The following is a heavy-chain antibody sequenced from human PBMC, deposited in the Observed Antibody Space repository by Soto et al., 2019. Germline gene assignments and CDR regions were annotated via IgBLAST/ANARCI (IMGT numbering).Heavy chain of an antibody. J-gene: IGHJ4*02. CDR3: ARDKINGLFDY. CDR1: GGPFSGYY. D-gene: IGHD2-8*01. CDR2: INHSGST. V-gene: IGHV4-34*01. Sequence: PSDPLSLTFHPSGGPFSGYYWTWIRQPPGTGLEWIGEINHSGSTNYNPSLKSRVTISVDTSKNQFSLKLTSVTAADTAVYYCARDKINGLFDYWGQGMMVTVSS.